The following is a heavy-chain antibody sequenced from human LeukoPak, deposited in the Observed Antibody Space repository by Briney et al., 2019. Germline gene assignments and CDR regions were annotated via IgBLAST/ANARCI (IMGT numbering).Heavy chain of an antibody. CDR1: GFTFSTYA. CDR3: AKDLEVDDSSGYYYYYYGMDV. Sequence: GGSLRLSCAASGFTFSTYALTWVRQAPGKGLEWVSDVIASGDTTYYADSVKGRFTISRDNSKNTLYLQMNSLRAEDTAVYYCAKDLEVDDSSGYYYYYYGMDVWGQGTTVTVSS. V-gene: IGHV3-23*01. CDR2: VIASGDTT. J-gene: IGHJ6*02. D-gene: IGHD3-22*01.